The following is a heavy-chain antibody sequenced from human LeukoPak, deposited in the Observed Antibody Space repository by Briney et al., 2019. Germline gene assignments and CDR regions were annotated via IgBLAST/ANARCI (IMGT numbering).Heavy chain of an antibody. Sequence: SETLSPTCTVSGGSISSGDYYWSWIRQPPGKGLEWIGYIYCSGSTYYNPSLKSRVTISVDTSKNQFSLKLSSVTAADTAVYYCARGGSSGWSYYFDYWGQGTLVTVSS. CDR1: GGSISSGDYY. CDR2: IYCSGST. D-gene: IGHD6-19*01. V-gene: IGHV4-30-4*08. J-gene: IGHJ4*02. CDR3: ARGGSSGWSYYFDY.